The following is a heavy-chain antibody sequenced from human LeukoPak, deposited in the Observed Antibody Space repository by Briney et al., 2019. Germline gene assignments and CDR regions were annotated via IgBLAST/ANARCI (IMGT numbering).Heavy chain of an antibody. CDR1: GGSISSYY. CDR2: IYYSGST. Sequence: EASETLSLTCTVSGGSISSYYWSWIRQPPGKGLEWIGYIYYSGSTNYNPSLKSRVTISVDTSKNQFSLKLSSVTAADTAVYYCARAYPTVTQHEDAFDIWGQGTMVTVSS. CDR3: ARAYPTVTQHEDAFDI. V-gene: IGHV4-59*01. J-gene: IGHJ3*02. D-gene: IGHD4-17*01.